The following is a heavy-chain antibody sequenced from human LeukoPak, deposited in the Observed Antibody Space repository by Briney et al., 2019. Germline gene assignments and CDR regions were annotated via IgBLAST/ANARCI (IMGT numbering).Heavy chain of an antibody. D-gene: IGHD6-6*01. Sequence: PGGSLRLSCAASGFTFSSYAMSWVRQAPGKGLEWVSAISGSGGSTYYADSVKGRFTISRDNSKNTLYLQMNSLRAEDTAVYYCARSIAALTGFFDYWGQGTLVTVSS. CDR3: ARSIAALTGFFDY. CDR1: GFTFSSYA. V-gene: IGHV3-23*01. CDR2: ISGSGGST. J-gene: IGHJ4*02.